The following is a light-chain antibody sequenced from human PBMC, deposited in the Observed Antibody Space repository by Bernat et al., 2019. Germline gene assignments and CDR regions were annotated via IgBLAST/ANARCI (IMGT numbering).Light chain of an antibody. V-gene: IGKV3-15*01. Sequence: EIVMTQSPDTLSVSPGERATLSCRASQRISRNLAWYQQKPGQAPRLLIYGASTRATGVPARFSGSRSGTEFTLTIIGLQSEDFAVYYCQQYNNWPPLFTFGQGTKLQI. CDR1: QRISRN. J-gene: IGKJ2*01. CDR2: GAS. CDR3: QQYNNWPPLFT.